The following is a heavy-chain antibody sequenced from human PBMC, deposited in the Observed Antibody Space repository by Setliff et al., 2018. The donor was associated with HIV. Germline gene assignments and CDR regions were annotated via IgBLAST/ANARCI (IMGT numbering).Heavy chain of an antibody. CDR2: INYAGIT. V-gene: IGHV4-34*01. CDR3: ARPTGGGNFDL. Sequence: PSETLSLTCAVYGGSFTDYNWSWLRQPPGKGLEWIGGINYAGITDYNPSLESRLSIAVDTSTNQFSLNLTSVTAADTAMYFCARPTGGGNFDLWGQGTMVTVSS. D-gene: IGHD7-27*01. J-gene: IGHJ3*01. CDR1: GGSFTDYN.